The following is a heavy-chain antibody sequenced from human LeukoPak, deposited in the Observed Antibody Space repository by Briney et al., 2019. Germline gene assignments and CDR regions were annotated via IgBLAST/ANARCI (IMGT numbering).Heavy chain of an antibody. V-gene: IGHV4-39*07. J-gene: IGHJ4*02. Sequence: SETLSLTCTVSGGSISNSIYYWDWIRQPPGKGLEWIVSIHYSGSTYYNPSLKSRVTIAVDTSKNQFSLKLSSVTAADTAVYYCARHYYDSSGYLDWGQGTLVTVSS. CDR1: GGSISNSIYY. CDR2: IHYSGST. D-gene: IGHD3-22*01. CDR3: ARHYYDSSGYLD.